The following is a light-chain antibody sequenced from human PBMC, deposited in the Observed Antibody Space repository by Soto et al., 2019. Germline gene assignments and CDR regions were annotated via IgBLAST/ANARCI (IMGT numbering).Light chain of an antibody. J-gene: IGKJ2*02. V-gene: IGKV3D-7*01. CDR2: GAS. CDR1: QTISGNY. Sequence: EIAVTQSPASLSLSPGESVTLSCRTSQTISGNYLSWYQRRPGQAPRLLIFGASIRATDIPARFSGSGSGRDFTLAITSIEPEDFAVYYCHQNYDLPWTFGQGTKLEMK. CDR3: HQNYDLPWT.